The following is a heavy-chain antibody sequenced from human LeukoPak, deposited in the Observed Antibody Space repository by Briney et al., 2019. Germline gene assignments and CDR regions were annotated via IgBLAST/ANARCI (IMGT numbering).Heavy chain of an antibody. J-gene: IGHJ6*03. CDR2: INHSEGT. CDR3: ARDHSSASYTYYYYYMDV. D-gene: IGHD1-26*01. CDR1: GGSFSGYH. V-gene: IGHV4-34*01. Sequence: PSETLSLTCAVYGGSFSGYHWSWIRQPPGKGLEWIGEINHSEGTNYNPSLKSRVTISVDTSKNQFSLKLTSVTAADTAVYYCARDHSSASYTYYYYYMDVWGKGTTVTVSS.